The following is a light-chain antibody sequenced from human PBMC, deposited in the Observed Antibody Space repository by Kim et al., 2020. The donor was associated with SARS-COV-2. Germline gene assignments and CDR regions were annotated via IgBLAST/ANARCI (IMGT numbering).Light chain of an antibody. J-gene: IGKJ2*01. CDR3: QQSYSTPYT. V-gene: IGKV1-39*01. Sequence: SASVRDRVTITCRASQSISSYLNWYRQKPGKAPKLLIYAASSLQSGVPSRFSGSGSGTDFTLTISSLQPEDFATYYCQQSYSTPYTFGQGTKLEI. CDR2: AAS. CDR1: QSISSY.